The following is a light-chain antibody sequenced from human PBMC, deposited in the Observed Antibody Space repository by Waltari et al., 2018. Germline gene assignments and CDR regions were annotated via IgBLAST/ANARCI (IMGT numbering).Light chain of an antibody. J-gene: IGKJ4*01. V-gene: IGKV4-1*01. CDR2: WAS. CDR3: QQYYSTPT. Sequence: DIVMTQSPDSLAVSLGERATIICKSSQSLLDSSNNKNYLAWYQQRPGQPPKLIIYWASTRESGVPDRFSGSGSGTDFTLTISSLQTEDVAVYYCQQYYSTPTFGGGTKVEIK. CDR1: QSLLDSSNNKNY.